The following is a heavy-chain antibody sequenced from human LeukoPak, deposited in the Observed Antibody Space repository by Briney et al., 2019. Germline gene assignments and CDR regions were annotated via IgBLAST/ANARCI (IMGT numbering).Heavy chain of an antibody. Sequence: ASVKVSCKASGYTFTSYYMHWVRQAPGQGLEWMGIINPCGGSTSYAQKFQGRVTMTRDMSTSTVYMELSSLRSEDTAVYYCAREGSDILTDYYYYMDVWGKGTTVTVSS. J-gene: IGHJ6*03. CDR2: INPCGGST. CDR1: GYTFTSYY. D-gene: IGHD3-9*01. CDR3: AREGSDILTDYYYYMDV. V-gene: IGHV1-46*01.